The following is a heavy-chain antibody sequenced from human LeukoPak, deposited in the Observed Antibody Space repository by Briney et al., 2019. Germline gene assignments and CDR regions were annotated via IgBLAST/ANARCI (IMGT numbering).Heavy chain of an antibody. J-gene: IGHJ4*02. Sequence: SETLSLTCAVYGGSFSGYYWSWIRRPPGEGLEWIGEINHSGSTNYNPSLKSRVTISVDTSKNQFSLKLSSVTAADTAVYYCATDSGSYWFDYWGQGTLVTVSS. CDR2: INHSGST. D-gene: IGHD1-26*01. V-gene: IGHV4-34*01. CDR1: GGSFSGYY. CDR3: ATDSGSYWFDY.